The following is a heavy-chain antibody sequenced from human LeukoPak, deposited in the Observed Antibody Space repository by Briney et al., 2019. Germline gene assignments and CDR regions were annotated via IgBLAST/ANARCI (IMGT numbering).Heavy chain of an antibody. J-gene: IGHJ4*02. CDR2: INPNTGGT. D-gene: IGHD2-21*02. CDR3: TIVVVTAIRYFSDDY. V-gene: IGHV1-2*02. CDR1: GYTFTGYY. Sequence: ASVKVSCKASGYTFTGYYMHWVRQAPGQGLEWMGWINPNTGGTNYAQKFQGRVTMTRDTSISTAYMELSRLRSDDTAVYYCTIVVVTAIRYFSDDYWGQGTLVTVSS.